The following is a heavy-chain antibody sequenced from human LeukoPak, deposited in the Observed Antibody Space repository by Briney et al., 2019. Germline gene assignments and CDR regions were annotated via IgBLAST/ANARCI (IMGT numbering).Heavy chain of an antibody. CDR3: ARDQGGVLGQLVAY. CDR1: GLTFDDYG. CDR2: INWNGGST. D-gene: IGHD6-6*01. Sequence: PGGPLKLSCAPSGLTFDDYGLSWVRQAPGKGLGWVSGINWNGGSTGYADSVKGRFTISRDNAKNSLYLQMNSLRAEDTALYYCARDQGGVLGQLVAYWGQGTLVTVSS. J-gene: IGHJ4*02. V-gene: IGHV3-20*04.